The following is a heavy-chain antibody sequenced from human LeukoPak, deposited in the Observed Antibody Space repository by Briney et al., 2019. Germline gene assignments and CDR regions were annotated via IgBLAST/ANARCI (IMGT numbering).Heavy chain of an antibody. V-gene: IGHV1-2*02. D-gene: IGHD6-13*01. CDR2: INTNSGGT. J-gene: IGHJ6*02. CDR1: GYTFTDYY. CDR3: ARVRIGQQLDKYYYYAMDV. Sequence: ASVTVSFKASGYTFTDYYMHWVRQAPGRGLEWMGWINTNSGGTNYAQKFQGRVTMTTDTSISTAYMEVSGLRSDDTAVYYCARVRIGQQLDKYYYYAMDVWGQGTTVTVSS.